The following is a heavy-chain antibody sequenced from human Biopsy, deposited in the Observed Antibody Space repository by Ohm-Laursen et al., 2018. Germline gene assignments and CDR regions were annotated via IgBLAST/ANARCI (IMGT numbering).Heavy chain of an antibody. V-gene: IGHV4-59*08. Sequence: GTLSLTCTVSGGSISGSSWSWIRQAPGRGLEWVGYISYSGSTSNNPSLKSRITISVDTSKNQISLKVTSVTATDTAVYYCAKHGSGWTGDDALHIWGQGTMVTVSS. D-gene: IGHD6-19*01. CDR1: GGSISGSS. J-gene: IGHJ3*02. CDR3: AKHGSGWTGDDALHI. CDR2: ISYSGST.